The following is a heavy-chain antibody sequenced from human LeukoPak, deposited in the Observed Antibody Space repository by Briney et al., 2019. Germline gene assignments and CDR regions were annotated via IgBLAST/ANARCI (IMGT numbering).Heavy chain of an antibody. Sequence: PGGSLRLFCAASGFTVSSNYMSWVRQAPGKALEWVSVIYSGGTTHYGDSVKGRFTISRDNSKNTLYLQMDSLRVEDTAVYYCGRGLMWGFDPWGQGTLVTVSS. CDR1: GFTVSSNY. D-gene: IGHD2-8*01. J-gene: IGHJ5*02. V-gene: IGHV3-66*01. CDR3: GRGLMWGFDP. CDR2: IYSGGTT.